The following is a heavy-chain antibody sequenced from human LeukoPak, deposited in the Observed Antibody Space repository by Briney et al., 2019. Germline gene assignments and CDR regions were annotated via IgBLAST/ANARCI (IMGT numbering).Heavy chain of an antibody. D-gene: IGHD3-22*01. CDR2: IIPILGIA. CDR3: ARDSGYDSSGYFDY. CDR1: GGTFSSYA. Sequence: ASVEVSCKASGGTFSSYAISWVRQAPGQGLEWMGRIIPILGIANYAQKFQGRVTITADKSTSTAYMELSSLRSEDTAVYYCARDSGYDSSGYFDYWGQGTLVTVSS. J-gene: IGHJ4*02. V-gene: IGHV1-69*04.